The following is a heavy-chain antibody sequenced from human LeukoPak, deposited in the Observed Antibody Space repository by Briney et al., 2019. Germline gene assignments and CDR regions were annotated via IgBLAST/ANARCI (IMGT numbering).Heavy chain of an antibody. D-gene: IGHD3-3*01. CDR3: ARSKDFWSGYYLDY. J-gene: IGHJ4*02. V-gene: IGHV4-59*01. Sequence: SETLSLTCTVSGGSINSYYWSWIRQPPGKGLEWIAYIYYSGSTNYNPSLKSRVTISVDTSKNQFSLKLSSVTAADTAVYYCARSKDFWSGYYLDYWGQGTLVTVSS. CDR2: IYYSGST. CDR1: GGSINSYY.